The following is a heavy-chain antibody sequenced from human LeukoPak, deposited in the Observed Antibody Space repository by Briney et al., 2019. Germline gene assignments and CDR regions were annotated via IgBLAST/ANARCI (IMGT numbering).Heavy chain of an antibody. CDR2: MNPNSGNR. CDR1: GYTFTRYD. Sequence: ASVKVSCKASGYTFTRYDINWVRQATGQGLEWMGWMNPNSGNRGYAQKFQGRVTMTTNPSISTAYMELSSLRSEDTAVYYCARANGDYDYWGQRTLVTVSS. CDR3: ARANGDYDY. D-gene: IGHD4-17*01. V-gene: IGHV1-8*01. J-gene: IGHJ4*02.